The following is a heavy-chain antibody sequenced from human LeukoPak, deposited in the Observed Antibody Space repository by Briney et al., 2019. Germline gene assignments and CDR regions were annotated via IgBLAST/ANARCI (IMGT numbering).Heavy chain of an antibody. D-gene: IGHD2-15*01. CDR3: ARAEDCSGGSCSFDY. V-gene: IGHV3-21*01. J-gene: IGHJ4*02. Sequence: GGSLRLSCAASGFTFSSYSMNWVRQAPGKGLEWVSSISSSSSYIYYADSVKGRFTISRDNAKNSLYLQMNSLRAEDTAVYYCARAEDCSGGSCSFDYWGQGTLVTVSS. CDR2: ISSSSSYI. CDR1: GFTFSSYS.